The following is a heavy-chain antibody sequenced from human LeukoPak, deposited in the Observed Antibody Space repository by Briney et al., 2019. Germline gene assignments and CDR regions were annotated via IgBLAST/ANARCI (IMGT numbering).Heavy chain of an antibody. V-gene: IGHV3-20*04. CDR1: GFTFDDYG. J-gene: IGHJ6*03. CDR2: INWNGGST. Sequence: PGGSLRLSCAASGFTFDDYGMSWVRQAPGKGLEWVSGINWNGGSTGYADSVKGRFTISRDNAKNSLYLQMNSLRAEDTALYYCARIGYSYGYGLDYYHYMDVWGKGTTVTVSS. D-gene: IGHD5-18*01. CDR3: ARIGYSYGYGLDYYHYMDV.